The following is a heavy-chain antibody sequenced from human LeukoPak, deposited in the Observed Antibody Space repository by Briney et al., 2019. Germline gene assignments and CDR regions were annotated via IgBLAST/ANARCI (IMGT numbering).Heavy chain of an antibody. J-gene: IGHJ4*02. D-gene: IGHD3-16*01. CDR1: GFTFSSYW. Sequence: GGSLRLSCAASGFTFSSYWMSWVRQAPGKGLEWVANIKQDGSEKYYVDSVKGRFTISRDNAKNSLYLQMNSLRAEDTAVYYCAKDSFGSSWGSYQEFDYWSQGTLVTVSS. V-gene: IGHV3-7*01. CDR3: AKDSFGSSWGSYQEFDY. CDR2: IKQDGSEK.